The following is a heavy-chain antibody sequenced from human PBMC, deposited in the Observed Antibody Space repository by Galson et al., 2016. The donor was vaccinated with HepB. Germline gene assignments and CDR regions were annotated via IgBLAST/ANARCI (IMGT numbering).Heavy chain of an antibody. CDR2: FSGYDSSA. D-gene: IGHD3-3*01. Sequence: SLRLSCAASGFSVYVMSWVRQAPGKGLEWVATFSGYDSSAFYADSVKGRLTIARDSSKKTLFLQMNSLRVDDTARYFCAKDLHYEIARSSSDFWRGLARRQSAGDADMDVWGQGTTVIVSS. CDR1: GFSVYV. J-gene: IGHJ6*02. V-gene: IGHV3-23*01. CDR3: AKDLHYEIARSSSDFWRGLARRQSAGDADMDV.